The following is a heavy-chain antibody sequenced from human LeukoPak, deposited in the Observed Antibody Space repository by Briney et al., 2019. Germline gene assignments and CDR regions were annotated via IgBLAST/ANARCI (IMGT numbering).Heavy chain of an antibody. CDR1: GFTFDDYA. J-gene: IGHJ4*02. V-gene: IGHV3-43*02. D-gene: IGHD6-13*01. Sequence: PGGSLRLSSAASGFTFDDYAIYWVRQGPGKGLEWVSLISGDGGSIYYADSVKGRFTISRDNSKNSLYLQMNSLRTEDTALYYCAKEDYSSSWYALDYWGQGTLVTVSS. CDR3: AKEDYSSSWYALDY. CDR2: ISGDGGSI.